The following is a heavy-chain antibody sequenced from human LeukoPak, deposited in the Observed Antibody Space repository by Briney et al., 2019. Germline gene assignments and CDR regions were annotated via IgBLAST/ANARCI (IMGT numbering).Heavy chain of an antibody. CDR2: ISNDGSNK. J-gene: IGHJ4*02. Sequence: GRSLTLSCAASGFTFSTYPMHWVRQAPGKGLEWVAVISNDGSNKYYADSVKGRFTLSRDSSKNTLYLQMNSLRADDTAVYYCAKVGVGWGYFDYWGQGTLVTVSS. V-gene: IGHV3-30*04. D-gene: IGHD3-16*01. CDR1: GFTFSTYP. CDR3: AKVGVGWGYFDY.